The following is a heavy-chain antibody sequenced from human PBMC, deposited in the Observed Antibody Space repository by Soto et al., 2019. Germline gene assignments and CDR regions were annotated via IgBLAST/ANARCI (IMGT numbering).Heavy chain of an antibody. CDR3: ARVTAVAGTGDY. CDR1: GYTVTSYY. Sequence: QVQLVQSGAEVKKPGASVKVSCKASGYTVTSYYMHWVRQAPGQGLEWMGIINPSGGSTSYAQKFQGRVTMTRDTSTSTVYMELSSLRSEDTAVYYCARVTAVAGTGDYWGQGTLVTVSS. V-gene: IGHV1-46*03. D-gene: IGHD6-19*01. J-gene: IGHJ4*02. CDR2: INPSGGST.